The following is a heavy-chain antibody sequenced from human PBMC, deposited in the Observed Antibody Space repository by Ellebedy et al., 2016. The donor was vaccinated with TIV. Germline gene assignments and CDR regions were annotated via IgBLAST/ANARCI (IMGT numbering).Heavy chain of an antibody. D-gene: IGHD2-8*01. CDR1: GYTFNIYA. Sequence: AASVKVSCKASGYTFNIYALHWVRLAPGQNLEWMGWINAGNGNTKYSQKFQGRVTITRDTSANTAYMELSSLRSEDTAVYYCARAVYGMGWFDPWGQGTLVTVSS. J-gene: IGHJ5*02. CDR2: INAGNGNT. V-gene: IGHV1-3*01. CDR3: ARAVYGMGWFDP.